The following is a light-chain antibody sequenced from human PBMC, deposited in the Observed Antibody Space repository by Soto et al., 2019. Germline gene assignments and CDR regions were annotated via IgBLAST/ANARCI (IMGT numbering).Light chain of an antibody. CDR1: QSVSSN. V-gene: IGKV3-20*01. CDR3: QQYGNSPLT. CDR2: GVS. Sequence: EIVMTQSPATLSVSPGERATLSCRASQSVSSNLAWYQQKPGQAPRVIIFGVSTRATGVPDRFSGSGSGTDLTLTISRLEPEDFALYYCQQYGNSPLTFGGGTKVDIK. J-gene: IGKJ4*01.